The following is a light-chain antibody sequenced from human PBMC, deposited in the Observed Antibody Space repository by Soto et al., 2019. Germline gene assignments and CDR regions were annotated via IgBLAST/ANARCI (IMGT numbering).Light chain of an antibody. CDR1: NIGSLS. CDR3: QVWDSSSEPSYV. CDR2: GDS. V-gene: IGLV3-21*02. Sequence: SYELTQPPSVSVAPGQTARITCGGNNIGSLSVHWYQQKPGQAPVLVVYGDSDRPSGIPERFSGSNSGNMATMTISRVEAGDEADYYCQVWDSSSEPSYVFGTGTKVSVL. J-gene: IGLJ1*01.